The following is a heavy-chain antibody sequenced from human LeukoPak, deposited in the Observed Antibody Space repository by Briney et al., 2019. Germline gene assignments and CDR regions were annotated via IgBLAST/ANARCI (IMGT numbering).Heavy chain of an antibody. CDR2: IYPGDSDT. CDR3: ARRGGNYNDQTY. CDR1: GYTFTNYW. J-gene: IGHJ4*02. V-gene: IGHV5-51*01. D-gene: IGHD1-1*01. Sequence: GESLKISCKAYGYTFTNYWIGWVRLMPGKGLEWMGVIYPGDSDTRYSPSFQGQVTISADKSINTAFLQWSSLKASDTAIYYCARRGGNYNDQTYWGQGTLVTVSS.